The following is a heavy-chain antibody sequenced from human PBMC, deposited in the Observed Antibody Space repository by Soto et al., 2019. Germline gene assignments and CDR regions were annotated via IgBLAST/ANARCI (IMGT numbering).Heavy chain of an antibody. CDR3: ARGQEGVVATH. V-gene: IGHV4-34*01. CDR1: GGSLSGYY. CDR2: IKDGGRT. J-gene: IGHJ4*02. D-gene: IGHD5-12*01. Sequence: QVQLQQWGAGLLKPSETLSLNCAVNGGSLSGYYWSWIRQPPGKGLEWIGEIKDGGRTNYSPSLKSRAHTSSDTSNNQFSLRLYSVTAADTGVYYCARGQEGVVATHWDQGTLVTVSS.